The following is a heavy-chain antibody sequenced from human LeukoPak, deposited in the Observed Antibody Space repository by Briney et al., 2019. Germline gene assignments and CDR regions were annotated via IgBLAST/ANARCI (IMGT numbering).Heavy chain of an antibody. J-gene: IGHJ4*02. V-gene: IGHV4-59*12. CDR3: ARVLRDRTIGYFDY. Sequence: SETLSLTCTVSGGSISSYYWSWIRQPPGKGLEWIGYIYYSGSTNYNPSLKSRVTMSVDTSKNQFSLKLSSVTAADTAVYYCARVLRDRTIGYFDYWGQGTLVTVSS. CDR2: IYYSGST. D-gene: IGHD3-3*01. CDR1: GGSISSYY.